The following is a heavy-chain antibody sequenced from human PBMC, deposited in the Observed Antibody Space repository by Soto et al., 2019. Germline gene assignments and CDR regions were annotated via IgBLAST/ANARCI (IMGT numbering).Heavy chain of an antibody. D-gene: IGHD3-10*01. CDR2: ISGSGDST. V-gene: IGHV3-23*01. J-gene: IGHJ6*02. Sequence: GGSLRLSCAASGFTFSSYAMSWVRQAPGKGLEWVSAISGSGDSTYDADSVKGRFTISRDNAKNTPYLQMNSLRAEDTAVYYCARGTNGSPPDDYYYYYGMDVCGQGTTVIVSS. CDR3: ARGTNGSPPDDYYYYYGMDV. CDR1: GFTFSSYA.